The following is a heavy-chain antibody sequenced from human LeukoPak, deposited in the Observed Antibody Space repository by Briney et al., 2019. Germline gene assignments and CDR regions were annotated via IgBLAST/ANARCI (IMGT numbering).Heavy chain of an antibody. J-gene: IGHJ5*02. D-gene: IGHD3-22*01. CDR3: ARGAVYSGYYYVRPNNWFDP. Sequence: ASVKVSCKASGYTFTSYYMHWVRQAPGQGLEWMGIINPSGGSTSYAQKFQGRVTMTRDTSTSTDYMELSSLRSEDTAVDYCARGAVYSGYYYVRPNNWFDPWGQGTLVTVSS. CDR2: INPSGGST. V-gene: IGHV1-46*01. CDR1: GYTFTSYY.